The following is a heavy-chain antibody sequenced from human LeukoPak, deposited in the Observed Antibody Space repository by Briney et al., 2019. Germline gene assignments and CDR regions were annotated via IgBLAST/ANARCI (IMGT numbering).Heavy chain of an antibody. V-gene: IGHV3-21*01. Sequence: GRSLRLSCAASGFTFNNYAMSWVRQAPGKGLEWVSSISSSSSYIYYADSVKGRFTISRDNAKNSLYLQMNSLRAEDTAVYYCARAAELRSWYFDLWGRGTLVTVSS. CDR1: GFTFNNYA. CDR3: ARAAELRSWYFDL. J-gene: IGHJ2*01. D-gene: IGHD1-26*01. CDR2: ISSSSSYI.